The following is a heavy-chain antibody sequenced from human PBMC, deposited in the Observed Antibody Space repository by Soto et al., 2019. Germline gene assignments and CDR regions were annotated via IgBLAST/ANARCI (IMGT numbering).Heavy chain of an antibody. CDR3: VRRIRLYSGSDPY. J-gene: IGHJ4*02. CDR1: GFIFSSDW. V-gene: IGHV3-7*01. Sequence: PGGSLRLSCAASGFIFSSDWMTWVRQAPGKGLEWVAHINQDGSETYYVDSVRGRFIISRDNAKNSLFLQMTSLRAEDTAVYYCVRRIRLYSGSDPYWGQGTLVTVSS. CDR2: INQDGSET. D-gene: IGHD5-12*01.